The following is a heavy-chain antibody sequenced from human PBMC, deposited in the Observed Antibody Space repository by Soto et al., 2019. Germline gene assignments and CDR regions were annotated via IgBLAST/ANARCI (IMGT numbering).Heavy chain of an antibody. CDR1: GYTFSSYG. D-gene: IGHD3-9*01. V-gene: IGHV1-18*01. J-gene: IGHJ5*02. Sequence: ASVKVSCKASGYTFSSYGISWVRQAPGQGLEWMGWITTYNGYTNYAQRLQGRVTMTTDTSTSTAYMELRSLRSDDTAVYYCARVYYDILTGYYRSWFDPWGQGTLVTVSS. CDR3: ARVYYDILTGYYRSWFDP. CDR2: ITTYNGYT.